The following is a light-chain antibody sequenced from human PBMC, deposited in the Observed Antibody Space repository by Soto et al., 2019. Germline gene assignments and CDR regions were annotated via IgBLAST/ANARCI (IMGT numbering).Light chain of an antibody. Sequence: EIVLTQSPGTLSLSPGERATLSCRASQSVSTNYLAWYQQKPGQAPRLVIYAASTRATGIPDRFSGSGSGTDITLTISRLEPEDFAVYYCQQYAGSQLTFGGGTKVDIK. CDR1: QSVSTNY. J-gene: IGKJ4*01. CDR3: QQYAGSQLT. CDR2: AAS. V-gene: IGKV3-20*01.